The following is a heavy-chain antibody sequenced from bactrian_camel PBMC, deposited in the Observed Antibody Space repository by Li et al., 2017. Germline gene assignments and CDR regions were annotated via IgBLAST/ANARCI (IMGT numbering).Heavy chain of an antibody. CDR1: GYRYNSNC. D-gene: IGHD6*01. V-gene: IGHV3S1*01. CDR3: ATLDGSWYSPQIGY. Sequence: HVQLVESGGGSAQPGGSLRLSCVASGYRYNSNCMGWYRQAPGKGLEWVSAINSGDVSTYYADSVWGRFTISRDNAKNTLYLHMNSLKTEDTAVYFCATLDGSWYSPQIGYRGQGTQVTVS. CDR2: INSGDVST. J-gene: IGHJ6*01.